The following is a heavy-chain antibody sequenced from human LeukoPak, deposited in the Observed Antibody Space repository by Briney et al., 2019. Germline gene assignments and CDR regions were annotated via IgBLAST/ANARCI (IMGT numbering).Heavy chain of an antibody. D-gene: IGHD3-22*01. CDR2: ITYDGSNK. Sequence: GGSLRLSCAASGFTFSYYTMHWVRQAPGKGLEWVAGITYDGSNKYYADSVKGRFTISRDNSKNTLYLQMNSLRAEDTAVYYCARVLNYYDSSGYYFSYWGQGTLVTVSS. J-gene: IGHJ4*02. CDR1: GFTFSYYT. CDR3: ARVLNYYDSSGYYFSY. V-gene: IGHV3-30-3*01.